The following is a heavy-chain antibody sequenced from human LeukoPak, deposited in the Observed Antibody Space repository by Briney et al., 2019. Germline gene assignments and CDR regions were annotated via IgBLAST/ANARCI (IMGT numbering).Heavy chain of an antibody. Sequence: SETLSLTCVVYGGSFSGYYWSWIRQPPGKGLEWIGEIHHSGSTNYNPSLKSRVTISVDTSKNQFSLKLTSVTTADTAVYYCARRGRGWSPWGQGTLVTVSS. CDR2: IHHSGST. V-gene: IGHV4-34*01. CDR3: ARRGRGWSP. J-gene: IGHJ4*02. D-gene: IGHD6-19*01. CDR1: GGSFSGYY.